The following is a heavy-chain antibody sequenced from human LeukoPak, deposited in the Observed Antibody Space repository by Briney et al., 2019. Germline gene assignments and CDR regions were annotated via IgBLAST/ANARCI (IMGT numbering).Heavy chain of an antibody. V-gene: IGHV3-30*02. CDR2: IRYDGSNK. J-gene: IGHJ4*02. Sequence: PGGSLRLSCAASGFTFSRYGMHWVRQAPGKGLEWVAFIRYDGSNKYYADSVKGRFTISRDNSKNTLYLQMNSLRAEDTAVYYCAKDRQWLVQGPIDYWGQGTLVTVSS. D-gene: IGHD6-19*01. CDR1: GFTFSRYG. CDR3: AKDRQWLVQGPIDY.